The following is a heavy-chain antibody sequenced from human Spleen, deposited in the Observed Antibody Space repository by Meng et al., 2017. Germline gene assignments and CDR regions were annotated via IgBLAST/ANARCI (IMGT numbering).Heavy chain of an antibody. CDR2: INTDASST. J-gene: IGHJ6*02. CDR3: ARLVSASDPYYYFDGMDV. V-gene: IGHV3-74*03. CDR1: GFTFSSYN. Sequence: GGSLRLSCAASGFTFSSYNMHWVRQTPGEGLVWVSRINTDASSTTYADSVKGRFTISRDDAKNSLYLQMNSLRAEDTAVYYCARLVSASDPYYYFDGMDVWGQGTTVTVAS. D-gene: IGHD2-8*02.